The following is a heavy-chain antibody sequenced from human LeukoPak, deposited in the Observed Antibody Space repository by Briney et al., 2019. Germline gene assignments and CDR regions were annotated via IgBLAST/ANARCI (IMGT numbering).Heavy chain of an antibody. J-gene: IGHJ4*02. D-gene: IGHD5-12*01. V-gene: IGHV3-48*04. Sequence: GGSLRLSCTASGFTFSSYSMNWVRQAPGKGLEWVSYISSSGSTIYYADSVKGRFTISRDNAKNSLYLQMNSLRAEDTAVYYCARDRATYYFDYWGQGTLVTVSS. CDR3: ARDRATYYFDY. CDR1: GFTFSSYS. CDR2: ISSSGSTI.